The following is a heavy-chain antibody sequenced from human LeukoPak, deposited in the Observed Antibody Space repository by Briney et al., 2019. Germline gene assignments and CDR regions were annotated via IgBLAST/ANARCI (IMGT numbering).Heavy chain of an antibody. V-gene: IGHV4-39*07. Sequence: SETLSLTCSVSGGSISNSSKHWGWIRQPPGKGLEWIGSIYYSGSTYYNPSLKSRVTISVDTSKNQCSLKLSSVTAADTAVYFCARFLDSSSGLGYWGQGTLVTVSS. J-gene: IGHJ4*02. CDR3: ARFLDSSSGLGY. D-gene: IGHD6-19*01. CDR1: GGSISNSSKH. CDR2: IYYSGST.